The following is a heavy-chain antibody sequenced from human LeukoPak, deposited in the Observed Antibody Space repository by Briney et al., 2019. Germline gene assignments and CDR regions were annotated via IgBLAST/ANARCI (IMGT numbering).Heavy chain of an antibody. Sequence: SETLSFNCTVSGGSISSGGYYWSWIRQPPGKGLEWIGYIYYSGSTYYNQSLKSRVTISVDTSKNQFSLKLNSVTAADTAVYYCARGLLPGYSNSPFDYWGQGTLVTVSS. V-gene: IGHV4-30-4*01. CDR3: ARGLLPGYSNSPFDY. CDR1: GGSISSGGYY. CDR2: IYYSGST. D-gene: IGHD6-6*01. J-gene: IGHJ4*02.